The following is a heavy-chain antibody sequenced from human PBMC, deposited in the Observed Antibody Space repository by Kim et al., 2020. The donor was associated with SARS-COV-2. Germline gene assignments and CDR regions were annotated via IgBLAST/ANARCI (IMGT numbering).Heavy chain of an antibody. J-gene: IGHJ3*02. CDR1: GYSFTSYW. CDR3: ARRDSSSSGGVAFDI. V-gene: IGHV5-51*01. CDR2: IYPGDSDT. D-gene: IGHD6-6*01. Sequence: GESLKISCKGSGYSFTSYWIGWVRQMPGKGLEWMGIIYPGDSDTRYSPSFQGQVTISADKSISTAYLQWSSLKASDTAMYYCARRDSSSSGGVAFDIWGQGTMVTVSS.